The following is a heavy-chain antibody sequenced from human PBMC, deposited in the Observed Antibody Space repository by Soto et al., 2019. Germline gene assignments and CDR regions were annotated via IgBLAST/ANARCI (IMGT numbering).Heavy chain of an antibody. CDR3: GKDLSIGYCSGGSRYRAPYAFDI. J-gene: IGHJ3*02. Sequence: PGGSLRLSCAASGFTFSSYAMSWVRQAPGKGLEWVSAISGSGGSTYYADSVKGRFTISRDNSKNTLYLQMNSLRAEDTAVYYCGKDLSIGYCSGGSRYRAPYAFDIWGQGTMVTVS. CDR1: GFTFSSYA. CDR2: ISGSGGST. D-gene: IGHD2-15*01. V-gene: IGHV3-23*01.